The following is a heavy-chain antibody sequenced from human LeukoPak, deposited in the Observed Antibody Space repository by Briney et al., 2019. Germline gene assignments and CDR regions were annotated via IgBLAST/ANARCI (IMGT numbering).Heavy chain of an antibody. Sequence: ASVKVSCKASGYTFTSYDINWVRQATGQGLEWMGWMNPNSGNTGYAQKFQGRVTMTRNTSISTAYMELSSLRSEDTAVYYCARNKLVGATHTYDAFDIWGQGTMVTVSS. J-gene: IGHJ3*02. CDR2: MNPNSGNT. V-gene: IGHV1-8*01. D-gene: IGHD1-26*01. CDR1: GYTFTSYD. CDR3: ARNKLVGATHTYDAFDI.